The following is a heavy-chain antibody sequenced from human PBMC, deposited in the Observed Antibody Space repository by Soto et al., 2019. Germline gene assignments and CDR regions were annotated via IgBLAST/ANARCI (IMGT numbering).Heavy chain of an antibody. V-gene: IGHV4-38-2*02. J-gene: IGHJ4*02. CDR2: IYHSGST. CDR3: ASDGGPYYFDY. Sequence: SETLSLTCTVSGGSISSYYWGWIRQPPGKWLEWIGSIYHSGSTYYNPSLKSRVTISVDTSKNQFSLKLSSVTAADTAVYYCASDGGPYYFDYWGQGTLVTVSS. CDR1: GGSISSYY.